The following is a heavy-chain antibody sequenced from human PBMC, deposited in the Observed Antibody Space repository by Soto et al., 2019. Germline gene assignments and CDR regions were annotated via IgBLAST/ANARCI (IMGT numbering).Heavy chain of an antibody. CDR1: GGSISSSNSF. V-gene: IGHV4-39*01. CDR3: ARHDYSNYYYYYMDV. Sequence: PSETLSLTCTVSGGSISSSNSFWGWIRQPPGKGLEWIGSIYYSGTTYYNPSLKSRVTISVDTSKNQFSLKLSSVTAADTAVYYCARHDYSNYYYYYMDVWGKGTTVTVSS. D-gene: IGHD4-4*01. CDR2: IYYSGTT. J-gene: IGHJ6*03.